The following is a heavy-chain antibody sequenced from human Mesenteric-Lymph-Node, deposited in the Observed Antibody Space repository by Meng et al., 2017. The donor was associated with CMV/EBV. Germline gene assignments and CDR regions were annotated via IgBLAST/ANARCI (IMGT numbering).Heavy chain of an antibody. CDR3: ARDIVANKRVWFDP. Sequence: NGSGYTFTSYGSSWVRQANGQGLEWMGWIRAYNGNTNYAKKLQSRVTMTTDTSTSTAYMELRSLRSDDTAVYYCARDIVANKRVWFDPWGQGTLVTVSS. CDR2: IRAYNGNT. V-gene: IGHV1-18*01. CDR1: GYTFTSYG. J-gene: IGHJ5*02. D-gene: IGHD5-12*01.